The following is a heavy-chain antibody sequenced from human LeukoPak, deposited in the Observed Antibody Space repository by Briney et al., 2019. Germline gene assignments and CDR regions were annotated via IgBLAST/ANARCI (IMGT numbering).Heavy chain of an antibody. J-gene: IGHJ4*02. Sequence: PSETLSLTCTASGGSISSGGYYWSWIRQPPGKGLEWIGYIYHSGSTYYNLSLKSRVTISLDRSKNQFSLRLSSVTAADTAVYYCASGTTVTNFAYWGQGTLVTVSS. CDR3: ASGTTVTNFAY. CDR1: GGSISSGGYY. CDR2: IYHSGST. V-gene: IGHV4-30-2*01. D-gene: IGHD4-17*01.